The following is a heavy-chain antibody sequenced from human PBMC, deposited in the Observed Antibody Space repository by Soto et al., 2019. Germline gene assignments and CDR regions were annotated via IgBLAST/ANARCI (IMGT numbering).Heavy chain of an antibody. V-gene: IGHV3-30*18. CDR2: ISYDGSNK. J-gene: IGHJ4*02. Sequence: GGSLRLSCAASGFTFSSYGMHWVRQAPGKGLEWVAVISYDGSNKYYADSVKGRFTISRDNSKNTLYLQMSSLRDEDTAVYYCAKDRQPDGIWTFDFWGQGPLVTVSS. D-gene: IGHD3-9*01. CDR3: AKDRQPDGIWTFDF. CDR1: GFTFSSYG.